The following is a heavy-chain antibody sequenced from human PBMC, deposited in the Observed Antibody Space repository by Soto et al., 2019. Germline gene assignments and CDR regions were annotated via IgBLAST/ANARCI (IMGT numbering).Heavy chain of an antibody. J-gene: IGHJ4*02. V-gene: IGHV3-23*01. D-gene: IGHD1-1*01. Sequence: GGSLRLSCAASGFPFDAHGMAWVRQAPGKGLQWVSSINESGALTYYIESVKGRFTISRDNSEHTLCLQMNNLEADDTAIYYCVKDTKSLETYFDSWGQGTLVTVSS. CDR1: GFPFDAHG. CDR2: INESGALT. CDR3: VKDTKSLETYFDS.